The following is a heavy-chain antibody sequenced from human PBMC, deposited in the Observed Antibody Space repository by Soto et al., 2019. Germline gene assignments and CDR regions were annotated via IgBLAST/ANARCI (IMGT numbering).Heavy chain of an antibody. J-gene: IGHJ4*02. Sequence: VQLVQSGAEVKKPGASVTVSCKASGYTFSSYGISWVRQAPGQGLEWMGWISAYNGNTKYAQKLQGRVTMTTDTCTRTAYMELRSLRSDDTAVNYCAGESTPADYWGQGTLVIVSS. V-gene: IGHV1-18*01. CDR1: GYTFSSYG. CDR2: ISAYNGNT. CDR3: AGESTPADY.